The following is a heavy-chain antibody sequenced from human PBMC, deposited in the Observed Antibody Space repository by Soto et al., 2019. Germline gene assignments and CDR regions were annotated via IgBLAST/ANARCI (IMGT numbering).Heavy chain of an antibody. D-gene: IGHD3-10*01. CDR2: IYHSGST. CDR3: ARGPYYYGSGSYLVS. J-gene: IGHJ4*02. V-gene: IGHV4-4*02. CDR1: SGSISSSNW. Sequence: SETLSLTCAVSSGSISSSNWWSCVRQPPGKGLEWIGEIYHSGSTNYNPSLKSRVTISVDKSKNQFSLKLSSVTAADTAVYYCARGPYYYGSGSYLVSWGQGTLVTVSS.